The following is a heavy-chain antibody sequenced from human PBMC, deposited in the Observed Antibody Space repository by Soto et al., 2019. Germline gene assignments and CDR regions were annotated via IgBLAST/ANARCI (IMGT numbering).Heavy chain of an antibody. CDR3: AKALGYCSGGSCSPGAFDI. J-gene: IGHJ3*02. Sequence: GGSLRLSCIASGFTFSSHGMHWVRQAPGKGLEWVAVIWFDGSNKYYADSVKGRFTISRDNSKNTLYLQMNSLRAEDTAVYYCAKALGYCSGGSCSPGAFDIWGQGTMVTVSS. CDR1: GFTFSSHG. V-gene: IGHV3-30*02. D-gene: IGHD2-15*01. CDR2: IWFDGSNK.